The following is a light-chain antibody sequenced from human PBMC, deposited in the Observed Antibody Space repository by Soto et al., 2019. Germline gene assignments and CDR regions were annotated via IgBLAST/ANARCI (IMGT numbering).Light chain of an antibody. V-gene: IGKV3-15*01. Sequence: ETVMTPSPAPLSVSPGERITLSCRASQSINSNLAWYQHRPGHAPRVLIYDASTRAPAVPARFSGSGSGTEFTLTISSLHSEDFAVYYCQQYHNWPPDYTFGQGTKLEIK. CDR2: DAS. CDR1: QSINSN. J-gene: IGKJ2*01. CDR3: QQYHNWPPDYT.